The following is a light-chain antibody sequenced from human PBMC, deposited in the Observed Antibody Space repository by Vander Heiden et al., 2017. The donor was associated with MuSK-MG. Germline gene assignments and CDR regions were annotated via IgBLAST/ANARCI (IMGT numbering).Light chain of an antibody. Sequence: QAVVTQEPSLTVSPGGTVTLTCGSSTGAVTSGHYPYWFQQTPGQAPRTLIYDTSNKHSWTPARFSGSLLGGKAALTLSGAQPEDEAEYYCLLSYSGARFVVFGGGTKLTVL. J-gene: IGLJ2*01. V-gene: IGLV7-46*01. CDR2: DTS. CDR3: LLSYSGARFVV. CDR1: TGAVTSGHY.